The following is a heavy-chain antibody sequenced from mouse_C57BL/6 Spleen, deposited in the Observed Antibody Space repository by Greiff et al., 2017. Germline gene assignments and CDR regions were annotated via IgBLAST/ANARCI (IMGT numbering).Heavy chain of an antibody. CDR1: GFTFSDYG. Sequence: EVKLMESGGGLVKPGGSLKLSCAASGFTFSDYGMHWVRQAPEKGLEWVAYISSGSSTIYYADTVKGRFTISRDNAKNTLFLQMTSLRSEDTAMYYCASYYGNLYYAMDYWGQGTSVTVSS. V-gene: IGHV5-17*01. CDR2: ISSGSSTI. CDR3: ASYYGNLYYAMDY. D-gene: IGHD2-1*01. J-gene: IGHJ4*01.